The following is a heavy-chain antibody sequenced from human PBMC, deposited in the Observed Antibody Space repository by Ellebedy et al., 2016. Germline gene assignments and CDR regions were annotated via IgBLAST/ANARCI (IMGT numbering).Heavy chain of an antibody. CDR1: GGSISSSNW. D-gene: IGHD6-6*01. CDR2: IYHSGST. J-gene: IGHJ4*02. Sequence: SETLSLXCAVSGGSISSSNWWSWVRQPPGKGLEWIGEIYHSGSTNYNPSLKSRVTISVDKSKNQFSLKLSSVTAADTAVYYCVRYTTSSRHFDYWGQGTLVTVSS. CDR3: VRYTTSSRHFDY. V-gene: IGHV4-4*02.